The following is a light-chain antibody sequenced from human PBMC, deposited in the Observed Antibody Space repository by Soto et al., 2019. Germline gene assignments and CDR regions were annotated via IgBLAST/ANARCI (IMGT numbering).Light chain of an antibody. CDR3: QQRYSSPLT. Sequence: DIQMTQPPSSLSASVGDRVTITCRASQNINSHLNWYQQKPGKAPKLLIYAASRWQGGITSRFSGSGSGTDFTLTIRSLQPEDFTTYYCQQRYSSPLTFGGGTKVETK. J-gene: IGKJ4*01. V-gene: IGKV1-39*01. CDR1: QNINSH. CDR2: AAS.